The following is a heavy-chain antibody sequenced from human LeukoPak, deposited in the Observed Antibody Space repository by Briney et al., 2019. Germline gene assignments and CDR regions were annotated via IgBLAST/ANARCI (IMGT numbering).Heavy chain of an antibody. CDR2: IYHSGST. V-gene: IGHV4-4*02. Sequence: SGTLSLTCAVSGGSISSSNWWSWVRQPPGKGLECIGEIYHSGSTNYNPSLKSRVTISVDKSKNQFSLKLSSVTAADTAAYYCARDTYYYGSGSYYTDAFDIWGQGTMVTVSS. CDR3: ARDTYYYGSGSYYTDAFDI. D-gene: IGHD3-10*01. J-gene: IGHJ3*02. CDR1: GGSISSSNW.